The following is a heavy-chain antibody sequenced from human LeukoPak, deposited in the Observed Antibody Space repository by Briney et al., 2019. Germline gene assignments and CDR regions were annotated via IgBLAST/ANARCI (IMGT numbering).Heavy chain of an antibody. D-gene: IGHD6-6*01. CDR3: ARDWFIAARPYDAFDI. J-gene: IGHJ3*02. CDR2: INPNSGGT. V-gene: IGHV1-2*02. CDR1: GYTFTGYY. Sequence: GASVKVSCKASGYTFTGYYMHWVRQAPGQGLEWMGWINPNSGGTNYAQKFQGRVTMTRDTSISTAYMELSRLRSDDTAVYYCARDWFIAARPYDAFDIWGQGTMVTVSS.